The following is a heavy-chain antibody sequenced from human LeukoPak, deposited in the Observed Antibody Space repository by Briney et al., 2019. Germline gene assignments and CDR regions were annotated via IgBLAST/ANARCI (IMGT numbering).Heavy chain of an antibody. V-gene: IGHV4-39*01. CDR3: ATHPGYYYYMDV. CDR1: GGSVSSSSYY. D-gene: IGHD7-27*01. Sequence: PSETLSLTCTVSGGSVSSSSYYWGWIRQPPGKALEWIGSIYYSGSTYYNPSLKSRITISIDTSKNQFSLKLSSVTAADTAVYYCATHPGYYYYMDVWGKGTTVTISS. CDR2: IYYSGST. J-gene: IGHJ6*03.